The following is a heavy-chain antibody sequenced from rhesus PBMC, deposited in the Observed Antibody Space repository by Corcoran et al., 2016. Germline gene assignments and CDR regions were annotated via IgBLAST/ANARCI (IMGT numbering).Heavy chain of an antibody. CDR1: GGSISSSNW. D-gene: IGHD5-42*01. V-gene: IGHV4-93*02. Sequence: QVQLQESGPAVVKPSETPSLTCAVSGGSISSSNWWSWIRQSPGKGLEWIGGIYGSGGSTEYNPSLKSRVTISIDTSKNQFSLKLSSVTAADTAVYYCARHRMGIQRVQLYYFDYWGQGVLVTVSS. CDR2: IYGSGGST. J-gene: IGHJ4*01. CDR3: ARHRMGIQRVQLYYFDY.